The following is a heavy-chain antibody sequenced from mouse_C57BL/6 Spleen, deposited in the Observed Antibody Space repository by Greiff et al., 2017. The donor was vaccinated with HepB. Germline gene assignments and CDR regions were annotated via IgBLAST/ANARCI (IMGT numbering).Heavy chain of an antibody. V-gene: IGHV1-9*01. CDR2: ILPGSGST. CDR3: AAAPYYYGSSYRAMDY. CDR1: GYTFTGYW. J-gene: IGHJ4*01. Sequence: QVQLKESGAELMKPGASVKLSCKATGYTFTGYWIEWVKQRPGHGLEWIGEILPGSGSTNYNEKFKGKATFTADTSSNTAYMQLSSLTTDDSAIYYCAAAPYYYGSSYRAMDYWGQGTSVTVSS. D-gene: IGHD1-1*01.